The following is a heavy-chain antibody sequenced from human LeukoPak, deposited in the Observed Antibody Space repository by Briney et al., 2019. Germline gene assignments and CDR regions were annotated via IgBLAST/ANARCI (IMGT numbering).Heavy chain of an antibody. V-gene: IGHV3-33*01. Sequence: GGSLRLSCAASGFTFSSYGMRWVRQAPGKGLEWVAVIWYDGSNKYYADSVKGRFTISRDNSKNTLYLQMNSLRAEDTAVYYCARSDYGDVLVGAFDIWGQGTMVTVSS. CDR1: GFTFSSYG. CDR3: ARSDYGDVLVGAFDI. D-gene: IGHD4-17*01. J-gene: IGHJ3*02. CDR2: IWYDGSNK.